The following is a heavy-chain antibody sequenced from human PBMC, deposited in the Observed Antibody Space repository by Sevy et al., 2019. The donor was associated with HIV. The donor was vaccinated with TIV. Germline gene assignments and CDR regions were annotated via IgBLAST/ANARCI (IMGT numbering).Heavy chain of an antibody. CDR2: ISYDGSNK. CDR3: AKDPSDNDSLYWFHP. J-gene: IGHJ5*02. D-gene: IGHD2-15*01. V-gene: IGHV3-30*18. CDR1: GFTFSSYG. Sequence: GGSLRLSCAASGFTFSSYGMHWVRQAPGKGLEWVAVISYDGSNKYYAYPLKGRFAISRDNSKNTLYLQMNSLRAEDTAVYYCAKDPSDNDSLYWFHPWGQGTLVTVSS.